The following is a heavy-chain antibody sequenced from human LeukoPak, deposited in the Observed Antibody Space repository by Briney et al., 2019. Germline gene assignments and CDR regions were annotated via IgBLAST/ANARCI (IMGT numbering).Heavy chain of an antibody. D-gene: IGHD3-22*01. CDR3: AKDLGTMIVVVISAFDI. V-gene: IGHV3-74*01. CDR2: INSDGSTT. Sequence: PGGSLRLSCAASGFTFSSYWMHWVRQAPGKGLVWVSRINSDGSTTSYADSVKGRFTISRDNAKNTLYLQMNSLRAEDTAVYYCAKDLGTMIVVVISAFDIWGQGTMVTVSS. J-gene: IGHJ3*02. CDR1: GFTFSSYW.